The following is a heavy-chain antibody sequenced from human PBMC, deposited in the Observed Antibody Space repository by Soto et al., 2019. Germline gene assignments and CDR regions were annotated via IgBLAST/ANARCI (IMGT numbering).Heavy chain of an antibody. J-gene: IGHJ4*02. Sequence: VHLLESGGGLVQPGGSLRLSCAASGFTFSDYSMSWVRQTPERGLEWVSTLTHGGTSYYAGSVQGRFIVSRDNSKSTVSLQMYSLRAEDTALYYCTKRATTVPTPGNYFDSWGQGTQVIVSS. CDR2: LTHGGTS. D-gene: IGHD1-1*01. V-gene: IGHV3-23*01. CDR1: GFTFSDYS. CDR3: TKRATTVPTPGNYFDS.